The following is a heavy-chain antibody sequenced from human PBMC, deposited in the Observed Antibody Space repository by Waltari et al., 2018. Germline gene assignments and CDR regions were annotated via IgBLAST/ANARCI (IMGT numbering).Heavy chain of an antibody. J-gene: IGHJ3*02. D-gene: IGHD3-16*01. V-gene: IGHV3-7*01. Sequence: EVQLVESGGGLVQPGGSLRLSCAASGFTFSSYWMSWVRQAPGKGLEWVANIKQDGSEKYYVDYVKGRFTSSRDNAKNSLYLQMNSLRAEDTAVYYCARDRFGKDAFDIWGQGTMVTVSS. CDR1: GFTFSSYW. CDR2: IKQDGSEK. CDR3: ARDRFGKDAFDI.